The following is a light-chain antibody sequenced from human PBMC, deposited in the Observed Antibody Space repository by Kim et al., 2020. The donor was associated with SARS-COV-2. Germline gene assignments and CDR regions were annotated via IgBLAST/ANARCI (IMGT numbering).Light chain of an antibody. CDR1: QSLVYRDGNIY. J-gene: IGKJ3*01. CDR2: KVS. Sequence: PASISCRSSQSLVYRDGNIYLNWFHQRPGQSQRRLIYKVSNRDSGVPDRFSGSGSGTDFTLQISRVEAEDVGVYYCMQGTHWPFTFGPGTKVDIK. CDR3: MQGTHWPFT. V-gene: IGKV2-30*01.